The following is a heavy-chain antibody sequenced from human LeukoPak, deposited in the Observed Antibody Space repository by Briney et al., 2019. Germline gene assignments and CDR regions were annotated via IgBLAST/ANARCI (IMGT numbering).Heavy chain of an antibody. CDR3: ARSWAHYDY. Sequence: VGSLRLSSAASGFTLCNDWMSWVRQAPRKGLGWVTDIKEDGSEKYYVDSMKGRLTISRDNAKNSLYLQLNSLRVDDTAVYYCARSWAHYDYWGQGTLGSVSS. V-gene: IGHV3-7*01. J-gene: IGHJ4*02. CDR2: IKEDGSEK. D-gene: IGHD6-13*01. CDR1: GFTLCNDW.